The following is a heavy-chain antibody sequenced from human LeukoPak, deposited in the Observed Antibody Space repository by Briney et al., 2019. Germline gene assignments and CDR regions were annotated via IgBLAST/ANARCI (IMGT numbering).Heavy chain of an antibody. V-gene: IGHV4-39*01. J-gene: IGHJ4*02. CDR1: GGSISSSSYY. CDR2: IYYSGST. CDR3: ARWGPYCSGGSCYSFDY. D-gene: IGHD2-15*01. Sequence: SETLSLTRTVSGGSISSSSYYWGWIRQPPGKGLEWIGSIYYSGSTYYNPSLKSRVTISVDTSKNQFSLKLSSVTAADTAVYYCARWGPYCSGGSCYSFDYWGQGTLVTVSS.